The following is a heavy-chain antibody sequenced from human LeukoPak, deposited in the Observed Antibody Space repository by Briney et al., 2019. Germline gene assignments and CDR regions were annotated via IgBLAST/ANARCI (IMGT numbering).Heavy chain of an antibody. J-gene: IGHJ4*02. Sequence: LSYTPPKLNFKHYTMSWVRQAPGKGLDCVSFISINRCTPFYADSVKGRFTISRDNSKKTLYLQMNSLRAEDTAVYYCARDGPGYLAYDSWGQGTLVTVSS. CDR3: ARDGPGYLAYDS. V-gene: IGHV3-23*01. CDR1: KLNFKHYT. CDR2: ISINRCTP. D-gene: IGHD1-1*01.